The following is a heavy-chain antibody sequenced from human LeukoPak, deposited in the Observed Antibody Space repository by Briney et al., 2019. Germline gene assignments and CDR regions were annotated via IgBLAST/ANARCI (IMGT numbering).Heavy chain of an antibody. CDR3: ARHRSDIVVVLAAVDY. V-gene: IGHV4-39*01. Sequence: SETLSLTCTVSGGSISSSSYYWGWIRQPPGKGLEWIGSIYYSGSTYYNPSLKSRVTISVDTSKNQFSLKLSSVTAADTAVYYCARHRSDIVVVLAAVDYWGQGTLVTVSS. D-gene: IGHD2-2*01. CDR2: IYYSGST. J-gene: IGHJ4*02. CDR1: GGSISSSSYY.